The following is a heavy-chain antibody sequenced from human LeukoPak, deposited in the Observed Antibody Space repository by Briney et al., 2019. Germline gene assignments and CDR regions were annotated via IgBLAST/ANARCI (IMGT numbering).Heavy chain of an antibody. V-gene: IGHV3-30-3*01. Sequence: GGSLRLSCAASGFTFSSYAMHWVRQAPGKGLEWVAVISYDGSNKYYADSVKGRFTISRDNSKNTLYLQMSSLRAEDTAVYYCAREGPLRYFDCPDYWGQGTLVTVSS. CDR2: ISYDGSNK. D-gene: IGHD3-9*01. CDR3: AREGPLRYFDCPDY. J-gene: IGHJ4*02. CDR1: GFTFSSYA.